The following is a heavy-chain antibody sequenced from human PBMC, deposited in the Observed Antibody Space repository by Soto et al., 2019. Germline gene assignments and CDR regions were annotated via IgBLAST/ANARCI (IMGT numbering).Heavy chain of an antibody. CDR1: GGSISSSSYY. Sequence: SETLSLTCTVSGGSISSSSYYWGWIRQPPGKGLEWIGSIYYSGSTYYNPSLKSRVTISVDTSKNQFSLKLSSVTAADTAVYYCARHRPAAIEMDDYWGQGTLVTVSS. CDR2: IYYSGST. CDR3: ARHRPAAIEMDDY. J-gene: IGHJ4*02. V-gene: IGHV4-39*01. D-gene: IGHD2-2*01.